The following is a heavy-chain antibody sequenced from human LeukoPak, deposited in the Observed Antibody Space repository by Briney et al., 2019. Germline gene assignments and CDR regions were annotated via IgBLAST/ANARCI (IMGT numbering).Heavy chain of an antibody. D-gene: IGHD3-22*01. CDR3: ARHYYDSSGYPYYFDY. V-gene: IGHV4-34*01. CDR1: GGSFSGYY. CDR2: INHSGST. J-gene: IGHJ4*02. Sequence: PSETLSLTCAVYGGSFSGYYWSWIRQPPGKGLEWIGEINHSGSTNYNPSPKSRVAISVDTSKNQFSLKLSSVTAADTAVYYCARHYYDSSGYPYYFDYWGQGTLVTVSS.